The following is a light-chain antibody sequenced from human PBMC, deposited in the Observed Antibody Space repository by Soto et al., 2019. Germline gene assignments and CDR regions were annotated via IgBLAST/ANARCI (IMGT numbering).Light chain of an antibody. J-gene: IGLJ2*01. Sequence: QSALTQPASVSGSPGQSITISCTGTSSDVGGYNYVSWYQQHPDKAPKLMIYDVSNRPSGVSNRFSGSKSVNTASLTISGLQAEDGADYYCSSYTSSSTVVFGGGTKVTVL. CDR1: SSDVGGYNY. CDR3: SSYTSSSTVV. CDR2: DVS. V-gene: IGLV2-14*01.